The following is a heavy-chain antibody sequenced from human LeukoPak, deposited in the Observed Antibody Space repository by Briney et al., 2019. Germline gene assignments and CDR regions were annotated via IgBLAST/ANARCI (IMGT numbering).Heavy chain of an antibody. CDR3: AKDGFGELLSYFDY. D-gene: IGHD3-10*01. J-gene: IGHJ4*02. CDR1: GFTFSSYA. CDR2: ISGSGGST. Sequence: GGSLRLSCAASGFTFSSYAMSWVRQAPGKGLEWVSAISGSGGSTCYADSVKGRFTISRDNSKNTLYLQMNGLRAEDTAVYYCAKDGFGELLSYFDYWGQGTLVTVSS. V-gene: IGHV3-23*01.